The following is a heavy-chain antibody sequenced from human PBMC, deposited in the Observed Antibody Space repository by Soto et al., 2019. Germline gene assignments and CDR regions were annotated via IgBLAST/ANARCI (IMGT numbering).Heavy chain of an antibody. V-gene: IGHV3-23*01. CDR3: AKSIGESWTTYFFDY. CDR2: ISGSGQTT. CDR1: GFTFSSYS. Sequence: EVQLLESGGGSVQPGGSLILSCAASGFTFSSYSLSWLRQAPGKGLEWVSGISGSGQTTHYRDSVKGRFTISGDNFRNTLYVQVNRRLADDTAVYSCAKSIGESWTTYFFDYWGQGALVT. D-gene: IGHD4-4*01. J-gene: IGHJ4*02.